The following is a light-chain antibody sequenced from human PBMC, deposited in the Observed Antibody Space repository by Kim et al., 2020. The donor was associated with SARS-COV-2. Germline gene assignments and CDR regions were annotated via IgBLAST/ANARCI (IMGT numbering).Light chain of an antibody. CDR1: SSDVGGYNY. J-gene: IGLJ2*01. V-gene: IGLV2-8*01. CDR3: ISYAGSNRLI. Sequence: GQSVTTACTGTSSDVGGYNYVSWHQQHPGKAPKLMIYEVNKRPSGVPDRFSGSKSGNTASLTVSGLQAEDEAQYYCISYAGSNRLIFGGGTQLTVL. CDR2: EVN.